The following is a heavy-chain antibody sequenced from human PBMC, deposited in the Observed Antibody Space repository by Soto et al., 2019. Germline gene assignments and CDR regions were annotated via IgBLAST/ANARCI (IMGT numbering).Heavy chain of an antibody. CDR3: ARHKYSSSSASFDY. CDR2: IYYSGTT. J-gene: IGHJ4*02. V-gene: IGHV4-59*01. CDR1: GDSTSGYY. Sequence: SETLSLTCTVSGDSTSGYYWSWIRRPPGKGLEWIAYIYYSGTTYYSPSLKTRLTISLDTSKTQISLNLSSVTAADTAVYYCARHKYSSSSASFDYWGQGAPVTVSS. D-gene: IGHD6-6*01.